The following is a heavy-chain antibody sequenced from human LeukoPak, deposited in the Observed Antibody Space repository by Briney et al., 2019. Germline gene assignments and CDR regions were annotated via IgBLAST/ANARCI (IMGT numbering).Heavy chain of an antibody. CDR2: ISGSGGST. CDR3: AKLYCSSTSCYTYFYYGMDV. Sequence: PGGSLRLSCAASGFTFSSYAMSWVRQAPGKGLEWVSAISGSGGSTYYADSVKGRFTISRDNSKNTLYLQMNSLRAEDTAVYYGAKLYCSSTSCYTYFYYGMDVWGQGTTVTVSS. J-gene: IGHJ6*02. D-gene: IGHD2-2*02. V-gene: IGHV3-23*01. CDR1: GFTFSSYA.